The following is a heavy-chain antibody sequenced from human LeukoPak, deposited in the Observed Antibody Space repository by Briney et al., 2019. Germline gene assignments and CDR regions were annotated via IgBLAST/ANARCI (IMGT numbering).Heavy chain of an antibody. D-gene: IGHD3-9*01. CDR2: IYYSGST. CDR1: GGSISSGGYY. CDR3: ARAPPPQIRYFDWLSNYGMDV. Sequence: SETLSLTCTVSGGSISSGGYYWSWIRQHPGKGLEWIGYIYYSGSTYYNPSLKSRVTISVDTSKNQFSLKLSSVTAADTAVYYCARAPPPQIRYFDWLSNYGMDVWGQGTTVTVSS. J-gene: IGHJ6*02. V-gene: IGHV4-31*03.